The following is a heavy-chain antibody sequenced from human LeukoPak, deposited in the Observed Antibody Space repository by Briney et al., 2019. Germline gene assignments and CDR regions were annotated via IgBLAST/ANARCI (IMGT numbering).Heavy chain of an antibody. D-gene: IGHD2-8*01. CDR1: GGSITRTSYY. J-gene: IGHJ4*02. Sequence: PSETLSLTCTVSGGSITRTSYYRGWIRQPSGEGLEWIGSFYYSGSTYYSPSLESRVTISVDTSKNQFSLKLSSVTAADTAVYYCARHNKNGGVFYTYWGQGTLVTVSS. V-gene: IGHV4-39*01. CDR3: ARHNKNGGVFYTY. CDR2: FYYSGST.